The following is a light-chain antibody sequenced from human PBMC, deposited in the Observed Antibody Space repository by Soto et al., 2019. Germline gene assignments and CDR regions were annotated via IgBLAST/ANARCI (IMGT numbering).Light chain of an antibody. V-gene: IGLV2-14*01. CDR2: EVT. J-gene: IGLJ2*01. CDR1: SNDIGAYNQ. Sequence: QSVLTQPASVSGSPGQSITISCSGTSNDIGAYNQVSWYQQHPGKAPKLMIYEVTNRPSGVSNRFSGSKSGNTASLTISGLQPEDEADYYCSSRGSPYAIFGGGTKLTVL. CDR3: SSRGSPYAI.